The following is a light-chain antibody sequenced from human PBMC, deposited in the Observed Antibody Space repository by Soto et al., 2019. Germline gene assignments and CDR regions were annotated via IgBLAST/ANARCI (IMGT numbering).Light chain of an antibody. Sequence: DIQMTQSPSSLSASIGDRVTITCQASQDISNYLNWYQQKPGKAPKLLIYKASTLKSGVPSRFSGSGSGTEFTLTISSLQPDDFATYYCQQYNTYWTFGQGTKGDIK. V-gene: IGKV1-5*03. CDR3: QQYNTYWT. CDR1: QDISNY. CDR2: KAS. J-gene: IGKJ1*01.